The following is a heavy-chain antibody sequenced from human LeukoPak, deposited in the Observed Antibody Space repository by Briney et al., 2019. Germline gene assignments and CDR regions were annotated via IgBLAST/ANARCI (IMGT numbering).Heavy chain of an antibody. D-gene: IGHD6-19*01. V-gene: IGHV3-30*04. J-gene: IGHJ6*03. CDR1: GFTFSSYA. CDR3: ARVGQWLYFDYYYMDV. Sequence: PGGSLRLSCAASGFTFSSYAMHWVRQAPGKGLEWVAVISYDGSNKYYADSVKGRFTISRDNSKNTLYLQMNSLRAEDTAVYYCARVGQWLYFDYYYMDVWGKGTTVTVSS. CDR2: ISYDGSNK.